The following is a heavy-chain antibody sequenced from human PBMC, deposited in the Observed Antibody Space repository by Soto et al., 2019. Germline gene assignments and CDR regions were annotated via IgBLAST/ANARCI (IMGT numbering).Heavy chain of an antibody. CDR2: IYPNNGST. D-gene: IGHD3-3*01. CDR3: ARDRARVRITIFGVAPPPRMDV. J-gene: IGHJ6*02. V-gene: IGHV1-46*01. Sequence: ASVKVSCKASGYTFTSYYMHWVRQAPGQGLEWMGRIYPNNGSTSYAQKFQGRVTMTTDTSTSTAYMELRSLRSDDTAVYYCARDRARVRITIFGVAPPPRMDVWGQGTTVTVSS. CDR1: GYTFTSYY.